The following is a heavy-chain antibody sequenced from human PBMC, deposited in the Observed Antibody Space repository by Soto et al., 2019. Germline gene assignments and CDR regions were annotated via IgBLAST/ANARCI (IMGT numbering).Heavy chain of an antibody. Sequence: XTLSLTCAVSGGSISSSNWWSWVRQPPVKGLWWIGEIYHSGSTNYNPSLKSRVTISVDKSKNQFSLKLSSVTAADKAVYYCPRSLGIAAAGTVYYYYGMDVWGQGTTGTVSS. CDR3: PRSLGIAAAGTVYYYYGMDV. CDR1: GGSISSSNW. D-gene: IGHD6-13*01. CDR2: IYHSGST. J-gene: IGHJ6*02. V-gene: IGHV4-4*02.